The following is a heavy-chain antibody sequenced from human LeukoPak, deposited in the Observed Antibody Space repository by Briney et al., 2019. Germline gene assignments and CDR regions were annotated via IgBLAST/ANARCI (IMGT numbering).Heavy chain of an antibody. CDR3: ARDRDQLPLPAAFDI. CDR2: IYYSGST. CDR1: GGSISSGGYY. Sequence: SETLSLTCTVSGGSISSGGYYWSWLRQHPGKGLEWIGYIYYSGSTHYNPSLKSRVTISVDTSKNQFSLKLSSVTAADTAVYYCARDRDQLPLPAAFDIWGQGTMVTVSS. D-gene: IGHD2-2*01. V-gene: IGHV4-31*03. J-gene: IGHJ3*02.